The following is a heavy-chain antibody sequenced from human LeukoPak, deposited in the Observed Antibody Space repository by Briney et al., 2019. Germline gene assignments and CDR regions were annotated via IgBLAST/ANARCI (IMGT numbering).Heavy chain of an antibody. D-gene: IGHD3-3*01. CDR3: ARGSGYYGL. V-gene: IGHV4-30-2*01. CDR1: GGSISSGGYS. J-gene: IGHJ4*02. CDR2: IYHSGST. Sequence: SETLSLTCAVSGGSISSGGYSWSWIRQPPGKGLEWIGYIYHSGSTYYNPSLKSRVTISVDTSKNQFSLKLSSVTAADTAVYYCARGSGYYGLWGQGTLVTVSS.